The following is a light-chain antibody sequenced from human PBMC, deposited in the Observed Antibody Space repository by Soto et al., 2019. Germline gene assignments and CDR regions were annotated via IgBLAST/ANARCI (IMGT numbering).Light chain of an antibody. Sequence: DIQMTQSPSSLSASIGDRVIITCRVSQGISNYLAWYQQKPGKVPKLLIYVASTLQSGVPSRFSGSGSGTDFTLTISSLQPEDVATYYCQKYNSAPWTFGQGTKVEIK. CDR2: VAS. CDR3: QKYNSAPWT. CDR1: QGISNY. J-gene: IGKJ1*01. V-gene: IGKV1-27*01.